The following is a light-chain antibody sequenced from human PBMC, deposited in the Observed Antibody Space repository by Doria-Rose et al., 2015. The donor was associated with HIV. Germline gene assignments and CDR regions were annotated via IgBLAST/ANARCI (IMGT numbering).Light chain of an antibody. Sequence: EIVLTQSPGTLSLSPGERATLSCRARQSFSSTYLAWYQQKPGQAPSLLIYDGSTRATGIPDRFSASVSGTDFTLTINRLEPEDFALYYCHQYGTSWTFGQGTKVEI. CDR1: QSFSSTY. V-gene: IGKV3-20*01. J-gene: IGKJ1*01. CDR2: DGS. CDR3: HQYGTSWT.